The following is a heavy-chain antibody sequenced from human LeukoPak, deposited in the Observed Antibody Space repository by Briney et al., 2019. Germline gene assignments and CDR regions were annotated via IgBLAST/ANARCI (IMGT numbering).Heavy chain of an antibody. Sequence: SETLSLTCAVYGGSFSGYYWSWIRQPPGKGLEWIGEINHSGSTNYNPSLKSRVTISVDTSKNQFSLKLSSVTAADTAVYYCARFFYGSGSYYRYDDAFDIWGQGTMVTVSS. CDR3: ARFFYGSGSYYRYDDAFDI. CDR1: GGSFSGYY. CDR2: INHSGST. D-gene: IGHD3-10*01. V-gene: IGHV4-34*01. J-gene: IGHJ3*02.